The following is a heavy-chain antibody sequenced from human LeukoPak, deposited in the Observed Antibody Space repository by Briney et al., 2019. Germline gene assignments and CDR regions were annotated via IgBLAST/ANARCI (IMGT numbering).Heavy chain of an antibody. CDR1: GFTFSDYY. Sequence: GGSLRLSCAASGFTFSDYYMSWIRQAPGKGLEWVSYISSSSSYTNYADSVKGRFTISRDNAKNSLYLQMNSLRAEDTAVYYCARGRGYCSGTSCYERAFDIWGQGTMVTVSS. D-gene: IGHD2-2*01. CDR2: ISSSSSYT. V-gene: IGHV3-11*06. J-gene: IGHJ3*02. CDR3: ARGRGYCSGTSCYERAFDI.